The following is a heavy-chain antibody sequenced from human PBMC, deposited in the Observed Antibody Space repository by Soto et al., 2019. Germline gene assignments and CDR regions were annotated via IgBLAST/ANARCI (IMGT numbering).Heavy chain of an antibody. D-gene: IGHD6-6*01. J-gene: IGHJ6*03. CDR2: MNPNSGNT. V-gene: IGHV1-8*01. Sequence: ASVKVSCKASGYTFTSYDINWVRQATGQGLEWMGWMNPNSGNTGYAQKFQGRVTMTRSTSISTAYMELGSLGSEDTAVYYCARGWNSSPYYYYYYYMDVWGKGTTVTVSS. CDR1: GYTFTSYD. CDR3: ARGWNSSPYYYYYYYMDV.